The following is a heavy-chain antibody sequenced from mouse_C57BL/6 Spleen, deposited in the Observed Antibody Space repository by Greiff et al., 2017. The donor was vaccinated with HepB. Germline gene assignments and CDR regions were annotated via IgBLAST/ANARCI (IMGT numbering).Heavy chain of an antibody. CDR1: GYTFTSYW. CDR3: ARVLRGYFDV. Sequence: QVQLQQPGAELVKPGASVKMSCKASGYTFTSYWITWVKQRPGQGLEWIGDIYPGSGSTNYNEKFKSKATLTVETSSSTAYMQLSSLTSEDSAVYYCARVLRGYFDVWGTGTTVTVSS. D-gene: IGHD1-1*01. CDR2: IYPGSGST. J-gene: IGHJ1*03. V-gene: IGHV1-55*01.